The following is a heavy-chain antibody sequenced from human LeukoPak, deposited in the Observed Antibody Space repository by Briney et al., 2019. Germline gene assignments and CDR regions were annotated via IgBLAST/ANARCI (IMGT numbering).Heavy chain of an antibody. CDR1: GYTFTSYA. D-gene: IGHD6-13*01. J-gene: IGHJ4*02. CDR3: AREFKQQLVAELGSDY. CDR2: INTNTGNP. Sequence: ASVKVSCKASGYTFTSYAMNWVRQAPGQGLEWMGWINTNTGNPTYAQGSTGRFVFSLDTSVSTAYLQISSLKAEDTAVYYCAREFKQQLVAELGSDYWGQGTLVTVSS. V-gene: IGHV7-4-1*02.